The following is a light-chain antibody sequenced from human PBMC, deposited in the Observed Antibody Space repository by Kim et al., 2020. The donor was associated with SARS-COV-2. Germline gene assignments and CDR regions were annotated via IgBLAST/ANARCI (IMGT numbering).Light chain of an antibody. CDR2: GTS. CDR3: QQYDRSPYT. CDR1: QSVARNH. Sequence: LSPGEGATLSCRASQSVARNHLAWFQQKPGQAPRLLVYGTSSRATGIPDRFSGSGSGTDFTLTISRLEPEDFAIYYCQQYDRSPYTFGQGTKLEI. J-gene: IGKJ2*01. V-gene: IGKV3-20*01.